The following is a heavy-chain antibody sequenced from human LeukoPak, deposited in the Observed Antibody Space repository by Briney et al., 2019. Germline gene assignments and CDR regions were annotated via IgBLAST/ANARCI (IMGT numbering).Heavy chain of an antibody. CDR2: IYTSGST. D-gene: IGHD2-15*01. Sequence: PSEILSLTCTVSGGSISSYYWSWIRQPAGKGLEWIGRIYTSGSTNYNPSLKSRVTMSVDTSKNQFSLKLSSVTAADTAVYYCARMGYCSGGSCYEVLDPWGQGTLVTVSS. CDR3: ARMGYCSGGSCYEVLDP. J-gene: IGHJ5*02. V-gene: IGHV4-4*07. CDR1: GGSISSYY.